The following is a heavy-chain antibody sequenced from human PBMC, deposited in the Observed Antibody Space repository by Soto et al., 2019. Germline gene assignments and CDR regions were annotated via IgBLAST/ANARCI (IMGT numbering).Heavy chain of an antibody. Sequence: EVQLVESGGVLVKPGGSLRLSCAASGFTFSSYSMNWFRQAPGTGLEWVSSISSSSSYIYYADSVKGRFTISRDNAKNSLYLQMNSLRAEHTAVYYCERDKYYYVSGSYSPWGQGTLVTVSS. D-gene: IGHD3-10*01. CDR2: ISSSSSYI. J-gene: IGHJ5*02. CDR3: ERDKYYYVSGSYSP. V-gene: IGHV3-21*01. CDR1: GFTFSSYS.